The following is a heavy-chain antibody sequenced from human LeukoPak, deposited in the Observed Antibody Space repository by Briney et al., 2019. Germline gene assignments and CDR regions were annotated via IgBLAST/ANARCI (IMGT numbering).Heavy chain of an antibody. D-gene: IGHD3-16*01. J-gene: IGHJ5*02. CDR1: GFTFDDYA. Sequence: PGRSLRLSCAASGFTFDDYAMHWVRQAPGKGLEWVSGISWNSGSIGYADSVKGRFTISRDNAKNSLYLQMNSLRAEDTALYYCAKDDTEGGGPPDLWGQGTLVTVSS. CDR3: AKDDTEGGGPPDL. V-gene: IGHV3-9*01. CDR2: ISWNSGSI.